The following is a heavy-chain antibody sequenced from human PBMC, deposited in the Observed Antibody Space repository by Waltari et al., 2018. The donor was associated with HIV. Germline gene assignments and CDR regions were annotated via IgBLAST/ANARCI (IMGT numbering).Heavy chain of an antibody. CDR2: IKRDGSEK. V-gene: IGHV3-7*01. CDR1: GFTFTPLW. D-gene: IGHD3-3*01. J-gene: IGHJ6*02. Sequence: EVHLVESGGGLVQPGGSLRLCCAASGFTFTPLWMPWVRQAPGKGLEWLANIKRDGSEKYYADSVKGRFTVSRDNNKKSLYLQMSSLRAEDTAVYYCARDLKDYDFWSPVDVWGQGTTVTVSS. CDR3: ARDLKDYDFWSPVDV.